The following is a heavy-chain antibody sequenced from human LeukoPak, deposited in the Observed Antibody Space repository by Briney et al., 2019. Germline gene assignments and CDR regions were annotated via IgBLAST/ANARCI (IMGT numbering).Heavy chain of an antibody. CDR3: ASSGNSSDY. CDR2: IYYSGST. Sequence: SETLSLTCTVSGGSISSYYWSWIRQPPGKGLEWIGYIYYSGSTNYNPSLKSRVTISVDTSKNQFSLKLSSVTAADTAVYYCASSGNSSDYWGQGTLVTVSS. CDR1: GGSISSYY. D-gene: IGHD3-10*01. V-gene: IGHV4-59*08. J-gene: IGHJ4*02.